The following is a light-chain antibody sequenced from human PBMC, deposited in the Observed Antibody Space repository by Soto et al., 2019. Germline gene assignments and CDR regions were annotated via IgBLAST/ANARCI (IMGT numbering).Light chain of an antibody. Sequence: DIQMTQSPSTLSASVGDRVSITCRASQRISSKLAWFQQKPGKAPKLVIYKASSLESGVPSRFSGSESGTEFTLTISSLQPDDFGTYYCQQYNTYSWTFGQGTKVEIK. V-gene: IGKV1-5*03. CDR3: QQYNTYSWT. CDR2: KAS. CDR1: QRISSK. J-gene: IGKJ1*01.